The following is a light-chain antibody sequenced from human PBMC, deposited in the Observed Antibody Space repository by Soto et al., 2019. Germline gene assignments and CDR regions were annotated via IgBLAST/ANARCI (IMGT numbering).Light chain of an antibody. CDR2: SAS. Sequence: DIQLTQSPAFLSASVGDRVTITCRASQGISNRLAGYQQRPGKAPNLLIHSASSLQSGAASRFSGSGSRTDFTLTISRLQPEYCATYLCQQREGYPLTFGQGTRLEMK. CDR3: QQREGYPLT. J-gene: IGKJ5*01. CDR1: QGISNR. V-gene: IGKV1-9*01.